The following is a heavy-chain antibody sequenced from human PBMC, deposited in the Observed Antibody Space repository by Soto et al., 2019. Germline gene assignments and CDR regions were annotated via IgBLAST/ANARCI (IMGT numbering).Heavy chain of an antibody. Sequence: QVQLVQSGAEVQRPGASVKVSCKTSGYTFSDPHMHWVRQAPGQGLEWMGWINPHSGATNYAHKFRGRVTMTRDTSIATAYMELTGLRFDVTAVYYCATDLGSGRIPWVQGTRVTVSS. CDR3: ATDLGSGRIP. J-gene: IGHJ5*02. CDR2: INPHSGAT. V-gene: IGHV1-2*02. CDR1: GYTFSDPH. D-gene: IGHD6-25*01.